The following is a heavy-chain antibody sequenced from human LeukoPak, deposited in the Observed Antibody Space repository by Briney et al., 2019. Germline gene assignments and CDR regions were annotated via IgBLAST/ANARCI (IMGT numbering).Heavy chain of an antibody. CDR1: GYTFTGYY. CDR3: AILGVLTGNWFDP. D-gene: IGHD3-3*01. CDR2: INPNSGGT. Sequence: ASVKVSCKASGYTFTGYYMHWVRQAPGQGLEWMGWINPNSGGTNYAQKFRGRVTMTRDTSISTAYMELSRLRSDDTAVYYCAILGVLTGNWFDPWGQGTLVTVSS. J-gene: IGHJ5*02. V-gene: IGHV1-2*02.